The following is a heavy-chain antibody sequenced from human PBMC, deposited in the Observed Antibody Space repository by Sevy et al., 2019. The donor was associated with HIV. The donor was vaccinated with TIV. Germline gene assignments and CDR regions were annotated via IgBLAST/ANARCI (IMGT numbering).Heavy chain of an antibody. J-gene: IGHJ1*01. CDR2: ITPNNGDT. CDR1: GYTFTNYH. V-gene: IGHV1-18*01. CDR3: ARAPSGSQGPGQYFHH. D-gene: IGHD1-26*01. Sequence: ASVKVSCKASGYTFTNYHITWVRQAPGQGLEWMGRITPNNGDTNYAQRLQGRVTMTTDKSTSTVYMELQSLRSDDTAVYYCARAPSGSQGPGQYFHHWGQGTLVTVSS.